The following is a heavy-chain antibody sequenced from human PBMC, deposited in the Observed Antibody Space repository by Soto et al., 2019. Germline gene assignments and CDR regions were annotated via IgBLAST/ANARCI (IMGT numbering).Heavy chain of an antibody. J-gene: IGHJ4*02. CDR3: ATVIYGDYYFDY. CDR1: GYTLTELS. CDR2: FDPEDGET. V-gene: IGHV1-24*01. Sequence: AASVKVSCKASGYTLTELSIHCVRQAPGKGLEWMGGFDPEDGETIYAQKYQGRVTMTEDTSTDTAYMELSSLRSEVTAVYYCATVIYGDYYFDYWGQGALVTVSS. D-gene: IGHD4-17*01.